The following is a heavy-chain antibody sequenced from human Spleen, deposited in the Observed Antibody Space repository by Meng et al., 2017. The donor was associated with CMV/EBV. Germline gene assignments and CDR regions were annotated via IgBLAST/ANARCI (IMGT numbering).Heavy chain of an antibody. D-gene: IGHD6-19*01. CDR2: ISGSGDRT. V-gene: IGHV3-23*01. CDR3: AKRPGQWLDLPFDY. Sequence: GGSLRLSCVASGFTFSHYAMSWVRQAPGKGLEWVSSISGSGDRTYYADSMEGRFTISRDNSKDTLYLQMNSLRAEDTAIYNCAKRPGQWLDLPFDYWGQGTLVTVSS. CDR1: GFTFSHYA. J-gene: IGHJ4*02.